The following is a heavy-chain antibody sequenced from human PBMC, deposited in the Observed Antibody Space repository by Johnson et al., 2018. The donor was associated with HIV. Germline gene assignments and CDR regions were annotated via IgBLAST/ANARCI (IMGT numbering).Heavy chain of an antibody. CDR3: AKEGGYSGYADVFDI. D-gene: IGHD5-12*01. CDR2: ISDSGGST. J-gene: IGHJ3*02. CDR1: GFTFSSYV. V-gene: IGHV3-NL1*01. Sequence: QVQLVESGGGVVQPGRSLRLSCAASGFTFSSYVMHWVRQAPGKGLEWVSVISDSGGSTYYADSVKGLFTISRDNSKNTLYLQMNSLRAEDTAVYYCAKEGGYSGYADVFDICGQGTMVTVSS.